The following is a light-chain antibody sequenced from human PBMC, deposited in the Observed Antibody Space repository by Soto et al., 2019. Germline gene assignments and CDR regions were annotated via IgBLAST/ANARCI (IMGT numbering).Light chain of an antibody. J-gene: IGKJ2*01. CDR1: QSISSY. CDR2: GAS. Sequence: DIQMTPSPSSLSASVGDRVTITCRASQSISSYLNWYQQKPGKGPKLLIYGASSLQSGVPSRFSRSGYGTDFPLTISSLQPEDFATYYCQQSYSTPSFGQGTKLEIK. V-gene: IGKV1-39*01. CDR3: QQSYSTPS.